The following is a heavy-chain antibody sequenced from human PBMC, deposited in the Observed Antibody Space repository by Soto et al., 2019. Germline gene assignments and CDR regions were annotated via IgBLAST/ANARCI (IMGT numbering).Heavy chain of an antibody. CDR3: AIRLVPTVYYGMDV. D-gene: IGHD2-2*01. J-gene: IGHJ6*02. V-gene: IGHV1-18*01. Sequence: QVQLVQSGAEVKKPGASVKVSCKASGYTFINYGISWVRQAPGQGLEWMGWISPYRGNTNYAQNFQGRVTMTSNTSTTTANMELRSLRSDDTGVYYCAIRLVPTVYYGMDVWGQGATVTASS. CDR1: GYTFINYG. CDR2: ISPYRGNT.